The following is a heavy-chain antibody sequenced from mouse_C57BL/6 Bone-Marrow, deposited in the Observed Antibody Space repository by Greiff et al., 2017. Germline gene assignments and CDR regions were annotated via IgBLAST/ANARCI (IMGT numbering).Heavy chain of an antibody. V-gene: IGHV1-26*01. J-gene: IGHJ1*03. CDR2: INPNNGGT. D-gene: IGHD1-1*01. Sequence: VQLQQSGPELVKPGASVKISCKASGYTFTDYCMNWVKQSHGKSLEWIGDINPNNGGTSYNQKFKGKAILTIDKSSSTAYMELRSLTSEDSAVYYCASSPSTTGEGYFDVWGKGTTVTVSS. CDR1: GYTFTDYC. CDR3: ASSPSTTGEGYFDV.